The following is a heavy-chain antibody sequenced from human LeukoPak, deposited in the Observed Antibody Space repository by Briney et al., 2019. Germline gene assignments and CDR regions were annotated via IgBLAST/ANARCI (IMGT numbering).Heavy chain of an antibody. D-gene: IGHD3-22*01. CDR2: IGGSGGST. CDR1: GSTYSSYA. Sequence: GGSLRLSCAASGSTYSSYAMSWDRQAPGKGLEWVSAIGGSGGSTYYADSVKGRFTISRDNSKNPLYLQMNSLRAEDTAVYYCANSNYYDSSGYYYGVFGYFDYWGQGTLVTVSS. V-gene: IGHV3-23*01. CDR3: ANSNYYDSSGYYYGVFGYFDY. J-gene: IGHJ4*02.